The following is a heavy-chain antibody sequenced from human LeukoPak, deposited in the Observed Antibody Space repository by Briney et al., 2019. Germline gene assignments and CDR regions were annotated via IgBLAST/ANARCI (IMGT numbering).Heavy chain of an antibody. V-gene: IGHV4-39*01. CDR2: VHKSGSN. Sequence: SETLSLSSTVSGGSITSGYNYWGWIRQSPGKGLEWIGTVHKSGSNYFNSSLKSRVIISIDTSKNQFSLNLISVTAADTAVYFCARLGTYLRVIKFGGKGALVAVSS. D-gene: IGHD1-26*01. J-gene: IGHJ4*02. CDR1: GGSITSGYNY. CDR3: ARLGTYLRVIKF.